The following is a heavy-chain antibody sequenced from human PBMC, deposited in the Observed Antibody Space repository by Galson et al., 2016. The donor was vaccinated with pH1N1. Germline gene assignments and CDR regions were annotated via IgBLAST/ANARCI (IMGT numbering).Heavy chain of an antibody. CDR2: ITYTSATI. Sequence: SLRLSCAASGFTFSSWHMDWVRQAPGEGLEWISFITYTSATIYYADSVKGRFTVSRENAKKSLYLQMNSLRAEDTAVYYCARPGNYDGDRRGAFDLWGQGTMVTVSP. V-gene: IGHV3-48*04. CDR3: ARPGNYDGDRRGAFDL. D-gene: IGHD4-23*01. CDR1: GFTFSSWH. J-gene: IGHJ3*01.